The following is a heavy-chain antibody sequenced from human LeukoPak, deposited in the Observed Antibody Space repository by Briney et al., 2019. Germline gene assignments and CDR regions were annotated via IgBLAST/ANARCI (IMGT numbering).Heavy chain of an antibody. CDR3: TRYFDWSYYMDV. CDR2: IKSKTDGGTT. Sequence: GGSLRLSCAASGFTVSSNYMSWVRQAPGKGLEWVGRIKSKTDGGTTDYAAPVKGRFTISRDDSKNTLYLQMNSLKTEDTAVYYCTRYFDWSYYMDVWGKGTTVTVSS. CDR1: GFTVSSNY. J-gene: IGHJ6*03. D-gene: IGHD3-9*01. V-gene: IGHV3-15*01.